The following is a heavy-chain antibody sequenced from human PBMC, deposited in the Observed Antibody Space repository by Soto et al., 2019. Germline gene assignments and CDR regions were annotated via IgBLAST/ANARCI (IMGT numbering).Heavy chain of an antibody. CDR1: GGSISGFC. CDR2: IFYTGSS. J-gene: IGHJ4*02. Sequence: QVQLQESGPGLVKPSETLSLTCTVSGGSISGFCWSWIRQPPGKGLEWIGYIFYTGSSNYNPSLKSRVTKSIDRAKNQLSRKVLSMTAADTAVYYCARHVRRLGSSYGYSFDQCGQRSLVTVSS. CDR3: ARHVRRLGSSYGYSFDQ. D-gene: IGHD5-18*01. V-gene: IGHV4-59*08.